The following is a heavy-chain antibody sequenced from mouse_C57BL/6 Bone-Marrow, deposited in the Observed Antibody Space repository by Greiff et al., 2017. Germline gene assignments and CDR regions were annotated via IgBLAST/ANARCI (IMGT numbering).Heavy chain of an antibody. CDR1: GYTFTTYP. J-gene: IGHJ2*01. CDR3: ARGGNYGGYYFDY. Sequence: VKLQESGAELVKPGASVKMSCKASGYTFTTYPIEWMKQTHGKSLEWIGNFHPYNDDTKYNEKFKGKATLTVEKSSSTVYLELSRLTSDDYAVDYCARGGNYGGYYFDYWGQGTTLTVSS. V-gene: IGHV1-47*01. CDR2: FHPYNDDT. D-gene: IGHD2-1*01.